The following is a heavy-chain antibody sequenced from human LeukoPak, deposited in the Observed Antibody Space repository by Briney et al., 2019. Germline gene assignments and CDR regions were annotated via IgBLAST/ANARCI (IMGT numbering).Heavy chain of an antibody. CDR2: IFHSGST. CDR1: GGSISSSHW. V-gene: IGHV4-4*02. CDR3: ARGDGTMVRGALSNWFDP. D-gene: IGHD3-10*01. Sequence: PSGALSLTCAVPGGSISSSHWGGWVRQPPRKGLGWGGGIFHSGSTNHNPSLKSRITISVDMSKNQFSLKLSSVTAADTAVYYCARGDGTMVRGALSNWFDPWGQGTLVTVSS. J-gene: IGHJ5*02.